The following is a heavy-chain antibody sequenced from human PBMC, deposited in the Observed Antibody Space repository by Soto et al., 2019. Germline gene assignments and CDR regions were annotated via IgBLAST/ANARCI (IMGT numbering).Heavy chain of an antibody. CDR3: GRVECGSGRCCRFDY. J-gene: IGHJ4*02. V-gene: IGHV1-46*01. CDR1: GYTFSNYY. CDR2: INPNDGTT. Sequence: QVQLVQSGAEVEKPGASVKVSCKASGYTFSNYYMQWVRQAPGQGLEWMGIINPNDGTTSYALKFRGRVTMISDTTTSTVYMELRRLRSEDTAVYDWGRVECGSGRCCRFDYWGQGTLVTVSS. D-gene: IGHD2-15*01.